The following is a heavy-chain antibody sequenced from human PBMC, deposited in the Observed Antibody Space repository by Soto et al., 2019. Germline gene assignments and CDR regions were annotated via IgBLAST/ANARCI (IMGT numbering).Heavy chain of an antibody. CDR3: ARGDFDSSANYYAGWFDP. V-gene: IGHV1-2*02. J-gene: IGHJ5*02. CDR1: GYIFTGYY. CDR2: FNPNSGGT. Sequence: QVQLVQSGAEVKKPGASVKVSCKASGYIFTGYYMHWLRQAPGQGLVWMGWFNPNSGGTKYAQKFQSRVTMTNDTSINTAYMELRGLISDDTAVYYCARGDFDSSANYYAGWFDPWGQGTLVTV. D-gene: IGHD3-22*01.